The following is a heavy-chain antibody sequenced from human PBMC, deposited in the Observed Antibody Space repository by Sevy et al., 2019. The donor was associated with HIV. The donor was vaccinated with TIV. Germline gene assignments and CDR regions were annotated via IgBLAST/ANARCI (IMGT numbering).Heavy chain of an antibody. V-gene: IGHV3-9*01. CDR1: GFTFDDYA. Sequence: GGSLRLSCAASGFTFDDYAMHWVRQAPGKGLEWVSGISWNSGSIGYADSVKGRFTISRDNAKNSLYLQMNSLRAEDTAVYYCARDGGYSVKWYPLYWGHGTLVTVSS. J-gene: IGHJ4*01. CDR2: ISWNSGSI. CDR3: ARDGGYSVKWYPLY. D-gene: IGHD1-26*01.